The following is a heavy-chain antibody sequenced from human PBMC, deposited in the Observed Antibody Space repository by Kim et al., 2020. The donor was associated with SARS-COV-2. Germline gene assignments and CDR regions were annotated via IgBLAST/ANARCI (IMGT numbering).Heavy chain of an antibody. CDR3: AIQTGSSGWYY. CDR2: ISYSGST. V-gene: IGHV4-39*01. CDR1: GGSFSSASYY. J-gene: IGHJ4*02. Sequence: SETLSLTCTVSGGSFSSASYYRGWIRQPPGKGLEWIASISYSGSTYYNPSLNSRVGISIDTSTNQFSVRLSAVIAADTAVYYCAIQTGSSGWYYWGQGTLVPVSS. D-gene: IGHD6-13*01.